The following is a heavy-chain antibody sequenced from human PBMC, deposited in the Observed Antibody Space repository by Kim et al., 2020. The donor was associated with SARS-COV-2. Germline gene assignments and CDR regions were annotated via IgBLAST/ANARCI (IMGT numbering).Heavy chain of an antibody. D-gene: IGHD2-15*01. V-gene: IGHV3-48*02. CDR2: ISSSSSTI. J-gene: IGHJ4*02. Sequence: GGSLRLSCAASGFTFSSYSMNWVRQAPGKGLEWVSYISSSSSTIYYADSVKGRFTISRDNAKNSLYLQMNSLRDEDTAVYYCAREGEDIVVVVAATPRVDYFDYWGQGTLVTVSS. CDR3: AREGEDIVVVVAATPRVDYFDY. CDR1: GFTFSSYS.